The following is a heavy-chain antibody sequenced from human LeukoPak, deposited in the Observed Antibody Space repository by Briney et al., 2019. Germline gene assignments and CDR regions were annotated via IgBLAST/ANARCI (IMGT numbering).Heavy chain of an antibody. CDR2: IYYSGST. CDR3: AREGYNSGPDY. V-gene: IGHV4-59*01. D-gene: IGHD6-19*01. CDR1: GGSISSYY. Sequence: PSETLSLTCTVSGGSISSYYWSWIRQPPGKGLEWIGYIYYSGSTNYNPSLKSRVTISVDTSKNQFSLKLSPVTAADTAVYYCAREGYNSGPDYWGQGTLVTVSS. J-gene: IGHJ4*02.